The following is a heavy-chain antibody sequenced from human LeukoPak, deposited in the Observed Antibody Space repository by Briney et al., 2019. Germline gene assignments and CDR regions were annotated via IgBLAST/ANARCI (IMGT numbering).Heavy chain of an antibody. V-gene: IGHV1-69*05. D-gene: IGHD6-19*01. J-gene: IGHJ4*02. CDR3: ARSDSSGSDY. Sequence: GSSVKVSCKASGGTFSSYTISWVRQAPGQGLEWMGRIIPIFGTANYAQKFQGRVTITTDESTSTAYMELSSLRSEDTAVYYCARSDSSGSDYWGQGTLVTVSS. CDR1: GGTFSSYT. CDR2: IIPIFGTA.